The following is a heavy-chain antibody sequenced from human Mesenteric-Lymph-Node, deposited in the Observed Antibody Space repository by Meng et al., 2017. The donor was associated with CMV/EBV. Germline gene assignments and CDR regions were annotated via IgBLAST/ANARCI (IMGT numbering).Heavy chain of an antibody. D-gene: IGHD6-19*01. J-gene: IGHJ4*02. CDR1: GFTFSNYA. CDR3: AKRPLRVAVADDFDY. V-gene: IGHV3-23*01. CDR2: ISGSGGST. Sequence: GGSLRLSCAASGFTFSNYAMSWVRQAPGKGLEWVSAISGSGGSTYYADSVKGRFTISRDNSKNTLYLQMNSLRAEDTAVYYCAKRPLRVAVADDFDYWGQGTLVTVSS.